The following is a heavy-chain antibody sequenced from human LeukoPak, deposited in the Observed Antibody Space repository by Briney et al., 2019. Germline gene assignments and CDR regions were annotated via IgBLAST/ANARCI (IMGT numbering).Heavy chain of an antibody. V-gene: IGHV4-34*01. CDR2: INHSGST. J-gene: IGHJ6*03. D-gene: IGHD1-26*01. Sequence: SETLSLTCAVYGGSFSGYYWSWIRQPPGKGLEWIGEINHSGSTNHNPSLKSRVTISVDTSKNQFSLKLSSVTAADTAVYYCAGGGSYYYYYYMDAWGKGTTVTVSS. CDR1: GGSFSGYY. CDR3: AGGGSYYYYYYMDA.